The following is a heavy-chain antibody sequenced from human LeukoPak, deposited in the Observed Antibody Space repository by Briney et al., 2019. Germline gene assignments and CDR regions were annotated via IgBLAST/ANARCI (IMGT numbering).Heavy chain of an antibody. CDR2: ISSSSSYI. CDR3: ARDQGGGGDFWSGYYYYYYYMDV. CDR1: GFTFSSYA. Sequence: PGGSLRLSCAASGFTFSSYAMSWVRQAPGKGLEWVSSISSSSSYIYYADSVKGRFTISRDNAKNSLYLQMNSLRAEDTAVYYCARDQGGGGDFWSGYYYYYYYMDVWGKGTTVTVSS. J-gene: IGHJ6*03. D-gene: IGHD3-3*01. V-gene: IGHV3-21*01.